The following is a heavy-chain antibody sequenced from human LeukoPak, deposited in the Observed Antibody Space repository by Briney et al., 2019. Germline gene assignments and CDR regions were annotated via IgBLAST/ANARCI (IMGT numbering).Heavy chain of an antibody. Sequence: GGSLRLSCAASGFTFSNYDMHWVRHATGKGLEWVSAFHTAGDIHYSGSVKGRFATSRENAKNSFYLQMNNLRAGDTAVYYCARGSCSSRSCYKRVNGLDVWGQGTPVTVSS. CDR1: GFTFSNYD. J-gene: IGHJ6*02. D-gene: IGHD2-2*01. CDR3: ARGSCSSRSCYKRVNGLDV. CDR2: FHTAGDI. V-gene: IGHV3-13*01.